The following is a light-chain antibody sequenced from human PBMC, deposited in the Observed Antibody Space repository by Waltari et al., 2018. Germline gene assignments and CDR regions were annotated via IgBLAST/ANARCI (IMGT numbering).Light chain of an antibody. V-gene: IGLV2-23*02. CDR2: EVT. J-gene: IGLJ1*01. CDR1: SSDVGSYNA. CDR3: CSYASTDSYV. Sequence: QSALTQPASVSGSPGQSITISCTGTSSDVGSYNAVSWYQNHPGKAPNLMNYEVTKRPSGISYRFSGSKSGNTASLTISGLQAEDEADYYCCSYASTDSYVFGTGTKVTVL.